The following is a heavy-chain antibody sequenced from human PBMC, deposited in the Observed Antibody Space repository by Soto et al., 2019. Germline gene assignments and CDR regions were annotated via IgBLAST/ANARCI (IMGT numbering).Heavy chain of an antibody. J-gene: IGHJ4*02. CDR3: ARDLGYYESDGYFDY. D-gene: IGHD3-22*01. CDR1: GFTFSDNY. V-gene: IGHV3-11*01. Sequence: GGSLRLSCAASGFTFSDNYMSWIRQAPGKGLEWVSYISSSGSIIYYADSVKGRFTISRDNAKNSLYLQMNSLRAENTAVYYCARDLGYYESDGYFDYWGQGALVTVSS. CDR2: ISSSGSII.